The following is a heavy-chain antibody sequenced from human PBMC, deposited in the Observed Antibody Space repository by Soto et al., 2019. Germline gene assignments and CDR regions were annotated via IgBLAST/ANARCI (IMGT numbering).Heavy chain of an antibody. CDR1: GGTVASSHW. D-gene: IGHD2-21*02. J-gene: IGHJ5*02. CDR3: AREIVTAGGNNYFDP. Sequence: SETLSLTCGVSGGTVASSHWWSWVRQSPGRGLEWIGSVYHTGDTNFNPSLQSRVTFSVDKSNNQFSLRLTSVTAADTAVYFCAREIVTAGGNNYFDPWGPGTLVTVSS. V-gene: IGHV4-4*02. CDR2: VYHTGDT.